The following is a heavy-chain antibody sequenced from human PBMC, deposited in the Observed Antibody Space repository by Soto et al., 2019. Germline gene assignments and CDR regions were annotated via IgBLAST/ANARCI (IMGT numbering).Heavy chain of an antibody. Sequence: GASVKVSCKASGYTFTSYGISWVRQAPGQGLEWMGWISAYNGNTNYAQKLQGRVTMTTDTSTSTAYMELRSLRSDDTAVYYCARDGSVGYYYDSSGYRGFGYWGQGTLVTVSS. CDR1: GYTFTSYG. CDR2: ISAYNGNT. D-gene: IGHD3-22*01. V-gene: IGHV1-18*01. CDR3: ARDGSVGYYYDSSGYRGFGY. J-gene: IGHJ4*02.